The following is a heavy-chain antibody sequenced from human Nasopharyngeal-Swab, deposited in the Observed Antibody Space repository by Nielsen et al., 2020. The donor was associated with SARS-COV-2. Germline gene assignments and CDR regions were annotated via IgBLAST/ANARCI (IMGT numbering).Heavy chain of an antibody. V-gene: IGHV3-11*06. D-gene: IGHD3-9*01. CDR3: ARDGHYYDILTGYFDY. CDR1: GFTFSDYY. Sequence: GESLKISCAASGFTFSDYYMSWIRQAPGKGLEWVSYISSSSSYTNYADSVKGRFTISRDNAKNTLYLQMNSLRAEDTAVYYCARDGHYYDILTGYFDYWGQGTLVTVSS. J-gene: IGHJ4*02. CDR2: ISSSSSYT.